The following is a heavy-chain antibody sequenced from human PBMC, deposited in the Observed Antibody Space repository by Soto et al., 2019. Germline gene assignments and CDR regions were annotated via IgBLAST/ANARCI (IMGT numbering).Heavy chain of an antibody. Sequence: PGESLKISCQASGYSFTTYWITWVRQLPGKGLEWMGNFDPPDSFSNYSPSFQGHVTFSTDQSISTAYLHWSSLNASDTAMYFCARHEEDRFLGYWGQGTLVTVGS. J-gene: IGHJ4*02. V-gene: IGHV5-10-1*01. CDR1: GYSFTTYW. CDR2: FDPPDSFS. D-gene: IGHD3-22*01. CDR3: ARHEEDRFLGY.